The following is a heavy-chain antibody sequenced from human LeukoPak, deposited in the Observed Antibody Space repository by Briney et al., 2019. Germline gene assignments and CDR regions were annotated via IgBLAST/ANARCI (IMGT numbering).Heavy chain of an antibody. Sequence: GGSLRLSCAASGFSFSDYYMSWIRQAPGMGLEGVSYMSSSGSRIYYGDSVKGRFTISRDNGNNSLFLEMGSLRAEDTAVYYCARWIIGRGFFDYWGQGSLVTVSS. CDR2: MSSSGSRI. CDR3: ARWIIGRGFFDY. V-gene: IGHV3-11*01. D-gene: IGHD3-3*01. J-gene: IGHJ4*02. CDR1: GFSFSDYY.